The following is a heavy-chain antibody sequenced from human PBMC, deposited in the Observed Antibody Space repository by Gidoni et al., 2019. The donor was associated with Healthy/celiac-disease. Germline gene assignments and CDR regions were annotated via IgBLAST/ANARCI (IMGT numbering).Heavy chain of an antibody. CDR2: IIPIFGTA. D-gene: IGHD3-9*01. CDR3: ARGDYDILTGYYKGYREYYYYGMDV. CDR1: GGTFSSYA. J-gene: IGHJ6*02. V-gene: IGHV1-69*06. Sequence: QVQLVQSGAEVKKPGSSVKVSCKASGGTFSSYAISWVRQAPGQGLEWMGGIIPIFGTANYAQKFQGRVTITADKSTSTAYMELSSLRSEDTAVYYCARGDYDILTGYYKGYREYYYYGMDVWGQGTTVTVSS.